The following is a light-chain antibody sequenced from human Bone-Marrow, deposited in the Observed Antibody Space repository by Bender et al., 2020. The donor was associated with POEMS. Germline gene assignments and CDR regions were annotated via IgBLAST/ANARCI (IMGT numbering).Light chain of an antibody. V-gene: IGLV1-44*01. J-gene: IGLJ3*02. CDR2: SSH. Sequence: QSVLTQPPSASGTPGQRVTISCSGGSSNIGAHAVNWYQHLPGTAPTLLIYSSHRRPSEVPDRFSGFRSGTSASLAISGLQSEDEADYYCAVWDDSLNGWVFGGGTKLTVL. CDR1: SSNIGAHA. CDR3: AVWDDSLNGWV.